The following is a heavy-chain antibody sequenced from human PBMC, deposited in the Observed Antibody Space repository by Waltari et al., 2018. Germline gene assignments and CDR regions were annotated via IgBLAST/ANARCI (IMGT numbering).Heavy chain of an antibody. Sequence: EVQLVESGGGLVQPGGSLSLSCAASGFTFSSHWMSWVRQAPGKGLEWVANIKKDGNEKDYVDSVKGRVTISRDNTKNSLYLQMNSLRSEDTAVYYCARHTYYCFDYWGQGALVTVSS. D-gene: IGHD1-26*01. CDR3: ARHTYYCFDY. CDR2: IKKDGNEK. CDR1: GFTFSSHW. J-gene: IGHJ4*02. V-gene: IGHV3-7*01.